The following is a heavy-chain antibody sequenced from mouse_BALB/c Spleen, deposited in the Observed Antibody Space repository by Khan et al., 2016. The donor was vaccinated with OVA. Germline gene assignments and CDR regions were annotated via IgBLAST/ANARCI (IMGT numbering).Heavy chain of an antibody. CDR2: INPKNGVT. V-gene: IGHV1-18*01. J-gene: IGHJ4*01. D-gene: IGHD3-3*01. CDR1: GYTFTEYT. CDR3: GSDAGRN. Sequence: VQLQQSGPELVKPGASVKISCKTSGYTFTEYTLHWVKQSHGKSLEWIGVINPKNGVTSYNQKFKGKATVTVDKSTSTAYMEFRSMTSEDSAVXYCGSDAGRNWGPGTSVTVSS.